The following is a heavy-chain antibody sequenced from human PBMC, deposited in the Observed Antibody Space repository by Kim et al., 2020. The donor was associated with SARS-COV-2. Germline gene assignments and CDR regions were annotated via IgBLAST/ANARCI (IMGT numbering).Heavy chain of an antibody. CDR1: GFTFSSYA. Sequence: GGSLRLSCAASGFTFSSYAMHWVRQAPGKGLEWVAVISYDGSNKYYVDSVKGRFTISRDNSKNTLYLQMNSLRAEDTAVYYCARAGGGSYYGAFDIWGQGTMVTVSS. CDR2: ISYDGSNK. CDR3: ARAGGGSYYGAFDI. J-gene: IGHJ3*02. V-gene: IGHV3-30*04. D-gene: IGHD1-26*01.